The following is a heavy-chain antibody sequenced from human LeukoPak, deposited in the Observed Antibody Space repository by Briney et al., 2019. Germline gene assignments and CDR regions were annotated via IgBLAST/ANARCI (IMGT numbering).Heavy chain of an antibody. V-gene: IGHV1-8*01. J-gene: IGHJ5*02. D-gene: IGHD3-16*01. Sequence: ASVKVSCKASGYTFTSYDINWVRQATGQGLEWMGWMSPNSGNTGYAQKFQGRVTMTRNTSISTAYMELSSLRSEDTAVYYCASSTRTPWAFDPWGQGTLVTVSS. CDR1: GYTFTSYD. CDR2: MSPNSGNT. CDR3: ASSTRTPWAFDP.